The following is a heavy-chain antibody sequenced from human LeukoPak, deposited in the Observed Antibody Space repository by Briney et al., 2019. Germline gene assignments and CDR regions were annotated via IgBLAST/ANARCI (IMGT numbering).Heavy chain of an antibody. CDR2: IDRDGSRI. CDR1: GFTFSSYW. V-gene: IGHV3-74*01. J-gene: IGHJ4*02. Sequence: GGSLRLSCAVSGFTFSSYWMHWVRQAPGKGLVWVSRIDRDGSRINYADSVKGRFTISRDNGKNTLFLQMNSPRAEDAAVYYCVRGNDYGGPHYWGQGTLVTVSS. D-gene: IGHD4-23*01. CDR3: VRGNDYGGPHY.